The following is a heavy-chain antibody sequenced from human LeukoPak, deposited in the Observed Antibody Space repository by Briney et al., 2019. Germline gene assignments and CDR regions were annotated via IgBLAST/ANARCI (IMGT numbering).Heavy chain of an antibody. CDR2: ISSSSSTI. CDR3: ARGAYYYED. CDR1: GFTFSSYA. Sequence: GGSLRLSCAASGFTFSSYAMNWVRQAPGKGLEWVSYISSSSSTIYYADSVKGRFTISRDNAKNSLYLQMNSLRAEDTAVYYCARGAYYYEDWGQGTLVTVSS. J-gene: IGHJ4*02. D-gene: IGHD3-22*01. V-gene: IGHV3-48*01.